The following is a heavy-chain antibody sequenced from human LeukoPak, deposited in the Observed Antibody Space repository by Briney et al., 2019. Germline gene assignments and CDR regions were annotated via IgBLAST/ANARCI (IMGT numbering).Heavy chain of an antibody. Sequence: GRSLRLSCVASGFTFSGYGMHWDRQAPGKGLEWVAVIWYDGSKTYYADSVKGRFTISRDNSKDTLYLQMSSLRVEDTAAYYCARYLGGRNAFDIWGQGTMVTVSS. D-gene: IGHD3-16*01. CDR3: ARYLGGRNAFDI. CDR2: IWYDGSKT. CDR1: GFTFSGYG. J-gene: IGHJ3*02. V-gene: IGHV3-33*01.